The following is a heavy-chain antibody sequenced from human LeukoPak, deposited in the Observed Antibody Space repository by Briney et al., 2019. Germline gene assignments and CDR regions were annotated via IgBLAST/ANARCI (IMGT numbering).Heavy chain of an antibody. D-gene: IGHD1-1*01. CDR3: AKLVLFAGTTGDINY. V-gene: IGHV3-23*01. CDR2: ITASGGST. Sequence: GGSLRLSCAASGFSFSSYAMSWVRQAPGKGLEWVSIITASGGSTYYADSMKGRFTISRDNSKNTLYLQINSLRAEETAIYYCAKLVLFAGTTGDINYGSQGTLVTVYS. J-gene: IGHJ4*02. CDR1: GFSFSSYA.